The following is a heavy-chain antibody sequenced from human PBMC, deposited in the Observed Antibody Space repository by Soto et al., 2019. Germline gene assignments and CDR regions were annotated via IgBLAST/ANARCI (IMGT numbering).Heavy chain of an antibody. D-gene: IGHD3-10*01. CDR3: ARDGFRFGADY. J-gene: IGHJ4*02. V-gene: IGHV3-21*01. Sequence: GGSLRLSCAASGFTFSSYSMNWVRQAPGKGLEWVSSISSSSSYIYYADSVKGRFTISRDNAKNPLYLQMNSLRAEDTAVYYCARDGFRFGADYWGQGTLVTAPQ. CDR1: GFTFSSYS. CDR2: ISSSSSYI.